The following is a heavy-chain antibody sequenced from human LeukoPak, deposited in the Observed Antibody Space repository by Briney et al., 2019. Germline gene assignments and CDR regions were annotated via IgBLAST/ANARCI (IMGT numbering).Heavy chain of an antibody. V-gene: IGHV3-48*01. Sequence: GGSLRLSCAASGFTFSSYSMNWVRQAPGKGLEWVSYISSSSSTIYYADSVKGRFTISRDNAKNSLYLQMNSLRAEDTAVYYCANSRRDILTGYHWYFDLWGRGTLVTVSS. J-gene: IGHJ2*01. D-gene: IGHD3-9*01. CDR2: ISSSSSTI. CDR1: GFTFSSYS. CDR3: ANSRRDILTGYHWYFDL.